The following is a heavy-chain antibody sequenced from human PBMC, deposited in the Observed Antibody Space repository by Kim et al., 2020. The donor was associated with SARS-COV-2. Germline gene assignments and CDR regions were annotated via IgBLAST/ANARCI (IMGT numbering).Heavy chain of an antibody. CDR2: ISYDGSNK. Sequence: GGSLRLSCAASGFTFSSYAMHWVRQAPGKGLEWVAVISYDGSNKYYADSVKGRFTISRDNSKNTLYLQMNSLRAEDTAVYYCASLADYYDSSGPFDYWG. J-gene: IGHJ4*01. CDR1: GFTFSSYA. CDR3: ASLADYYDSSGPFDY. V-gene: IGHV3-30*04. D-gene: IGHD3-22*01.